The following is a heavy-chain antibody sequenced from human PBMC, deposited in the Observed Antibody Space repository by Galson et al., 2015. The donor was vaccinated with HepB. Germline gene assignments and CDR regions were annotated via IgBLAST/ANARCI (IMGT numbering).Heavy chain of an antibody. CDR3: AKGERGIGLGY. CDR2: ISSSSSYT. Sequence: SLRLSCAASGFTFSDYYMSWIRQAPGKGPEWISYISSSSSYTNYADSVKGRFTISRDNAKNSLYLQMNSLRAEDTAVYYCAKGERGIGLGYWGQGILVTVSS. J-gene: IGHJ4*02. V-gene: IGHV3-11*06. D-gene: IGHD6-13*01. CDR1: GFTFSDYY.